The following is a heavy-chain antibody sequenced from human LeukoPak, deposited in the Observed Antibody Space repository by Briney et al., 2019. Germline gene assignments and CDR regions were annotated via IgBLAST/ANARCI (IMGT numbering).Heavy chain of an antibody. CDR1: GGTFSSYA. CDR3: ARERRGVIIKWDFDY. D-gene: IGHD3-10*01. CDR2: IIPIFGTA. J-gene: IGHJ4*02. V-gene: IGHV1-69*01. Sequence: ASVKVSCKASGGTFSSYAISWVRQAPGQGLEWMGGIIPIFGTANYAQKFQGRVTITADESTSTAYMELSSLRSEDTAVYYCARERRGVIIKWDFDYWGQGTLVTVSS.